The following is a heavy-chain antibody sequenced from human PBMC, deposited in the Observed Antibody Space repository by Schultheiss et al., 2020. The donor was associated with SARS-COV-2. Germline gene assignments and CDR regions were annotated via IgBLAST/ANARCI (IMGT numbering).Heavy chain of an antibody. CDR3: ARRKTGYYNYYYYGMDV. D-gene: IGHD3-9*01. CDR2: IDPSDSYT. CDR1: GYTFTNHW. V-gene: IGHV5-10-1*01. J-gene: IGHJ6*02. Sequence: ESLKISCKASGYTFTNHWIGWVRQMPGQGLEWMGRIDPSDSYTNYSPSFQGHVTISADKSISTAYLQWSSLKASDTAMYYCARRKTGYYNYYYYGMDVWGQGTTVTVSS.